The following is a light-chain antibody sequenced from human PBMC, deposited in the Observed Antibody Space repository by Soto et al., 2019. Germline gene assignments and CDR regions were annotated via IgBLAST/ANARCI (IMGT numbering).Light chain of an antibody. J-gene: IGLJ2*01. V-gene: IGLV1-51*01. Sequence: QSVLTQPPSVSAAPGQRVTISCSGGSSNIENNYVSWYQKLPETAPKLLIRDDNQRPSGIPDRFSGSKSGASATLDITGLQTGDEADYYCGTWDSVMTGVVFGGGTKLTVL. CDR2: DDN. CDR3: GTWDSVMTGVV. CDR1: SSNIENNY.